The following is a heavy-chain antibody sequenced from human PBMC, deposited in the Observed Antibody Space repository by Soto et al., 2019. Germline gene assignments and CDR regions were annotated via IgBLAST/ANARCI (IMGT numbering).Heavy chain of an antibody. Sequence: SETLSLTCTVSGGSISSYYWSWIRQPPGQGLEWIGYIYYSASTNYSPSLKSRVTISVDTSKNQFSLNLSSVTAADTAVYYCARDLPYCGGDCYALDEGGQGTLVTVSS. CDR1: GGSISSYY. J-gene: IGHJ4*02. D-gene: IGHD2-21*02. CDR3: ARDLPYCGGDCYALDE. CDR2: IYYSAST. V-gene: IGHV4-59*12.